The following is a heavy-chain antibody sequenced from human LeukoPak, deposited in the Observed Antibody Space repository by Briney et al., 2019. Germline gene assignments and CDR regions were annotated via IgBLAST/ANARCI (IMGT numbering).Heavy chain of an antibody. J-gene: IGHJ4*02. Sequence: SETLSLTCTVSGGSISSYYWSWIRQPPGKGLEWIGYIYYSGSANYNPSLKSRVTISIHTSKNQFSLKLSSVTAADTAVYYCARVKQLVYSYYFGYWGQGTLVTVSS. CDR1: GGSISSYY. CDR2: IYYSGSA. D-gene: IGHD6-13*01. V-gene: IGHV4-59*01. CDR3: ARVKQLVYSYYFGY.